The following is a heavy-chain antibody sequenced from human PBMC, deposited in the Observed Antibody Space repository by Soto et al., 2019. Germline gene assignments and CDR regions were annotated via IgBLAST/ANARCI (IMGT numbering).Heavy chain of an antibody. V-gene: IGHV1-69*02. CDR1: GGTFSSYT. J-gene: IGHJ4*02. D-gene: IGHD2-2*01. Sequence: SVKVSCKASGGTFSSYTISWVRQAPGQGLEWMGRIIPILGIANYAQKFQGRVTITADKSTSTAYMELSSLRSEDTAVYYCARNRYCSSTSCSHFDYWGQGTLVTVSS. CDR3: ARNRYCSSTSCSHFDY. CDR2: IIPILGIA.